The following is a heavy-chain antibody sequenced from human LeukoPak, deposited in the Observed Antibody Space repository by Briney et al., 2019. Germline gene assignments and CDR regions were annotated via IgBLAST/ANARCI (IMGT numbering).Heavy chain of an antibody. CDR1: GYTFTSYG. Sequence: GASVKVSCKASGYTFTSYGISWVRQAPGQGLEWMGWISAYNGNTSYAQKLQGRVTMTTDTSTSTAYMELRSLRSDDTAVYYCARETWIAAGNWFDPWGQGTLVTVSS. J-gene: IGHJ5*02. V-gene: IGHV1-18*01. CDR2: ISAYNGNT. CDR3: ARETWIAAGNWFDP. D-gene: IGHD6-13*01.